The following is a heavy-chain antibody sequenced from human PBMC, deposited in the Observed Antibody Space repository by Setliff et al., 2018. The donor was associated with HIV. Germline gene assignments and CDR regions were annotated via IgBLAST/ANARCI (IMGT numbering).Heavy chain of an antibody. Sequence: SETLSLTCTVAGGSISSGNYYWSWIRPPAGKGLEWIGRIYTSGSTNYNPSLKSRVPISIDTSKNHFSRKLSSVTAADTAVYYCARGGRGGSYEAFEIWGQGTMVTVSS. D-gene: IGHD1-26*01. CDR1: GGSISSGNYY. CDR3: ARGGRGGSYEAFEI. J-gene: IGHJ3*02. CDR2: IYTSGST. V-gene: IGHV4-61*02.